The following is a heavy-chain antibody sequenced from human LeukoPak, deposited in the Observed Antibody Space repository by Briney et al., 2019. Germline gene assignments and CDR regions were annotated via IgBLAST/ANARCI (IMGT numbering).Heavy chain of an antibody. CDR3: ARARVVAADLDY. CDR2: IYYSGST. CDR1: GGSISSSSYY. J-gene: IGHJ4*02. D-gene: IGHD2-15*01. Sequence: SETLSLNCTVSGGSISSSSYYWGWIRQPPGKGLEWIGSIYYSGSTYYNPSLKSRVTISVDTSKNQFSLKLSSVTAADTAVYYCARARVVAADLDYWGQGTLVTVSS. V-gene: IGHV4-39*07.